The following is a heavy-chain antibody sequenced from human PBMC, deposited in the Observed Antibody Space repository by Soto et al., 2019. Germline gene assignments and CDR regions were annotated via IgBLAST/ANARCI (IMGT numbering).Heavy chain of an antibody. Sequence: QVQLVQSGGEVKKPGASVKVSCKASGYTFTTYGITWVRQGPGQGLEWMGWISAYNGNTNYAQKVQGRVTMTTDKSKSTAYMELRSLRPDDTAVYYCARAVDYYDSSGYYTHEYFQHWGQGTLVTVSS. CDR3: ARAVDYYDSSGYYTHEYFQH. V-gene: IGHV1-18*01. CDR1: GYTFTTYG. CDR2: ISAYNGNT. J-gene: IGHJ1*01. D-gene: IGHD3-22*01.